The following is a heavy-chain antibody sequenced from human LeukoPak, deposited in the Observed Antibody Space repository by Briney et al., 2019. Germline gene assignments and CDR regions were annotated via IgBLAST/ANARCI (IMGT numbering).Heavy chain of an antibody. J-gene: IGHJ5*02. CDR3: ASIRVVPAAFRTYNWFDP. Sequence: SQTLSLTCTVSGGSISSGDYYWSWIRQPPGKGLEWIGYIYYSGSTNYNPSLKSRVTISVDTSKNQFSLKLSSVTAADKAVYYCASIRVVPAAFRTYNWFDPWGQGTLVTVSS. CDR2: IYYSGST. D-gene: IGHD2-2*01. CDR1: GGSISSGDYY. V-gene: IGHV4-61*08.